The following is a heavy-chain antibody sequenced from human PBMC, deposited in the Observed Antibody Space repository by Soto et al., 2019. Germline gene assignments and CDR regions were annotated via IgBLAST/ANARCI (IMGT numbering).Heavy chain of an antibody. CDR2: IYTGGTT. CDR1: GFTVSTYY. CDR3: ARVESGYDYYYYYYMDL. J-gene: IGHJ6*03. D-gene: IGHD5-12*01. Sequence: EVQLVESGGGLVQPGGSLRLSCAASGFTVSTYYMTWVRQARGMGLEWVSVIYTGGTTYYADSVKGRFTISRDNSKNTLYLQMHSLRAEHTAVYYCARVESGYDYYYYYYMDLWGKGTAVTVSS. V-gene: IGHV3-66*01.